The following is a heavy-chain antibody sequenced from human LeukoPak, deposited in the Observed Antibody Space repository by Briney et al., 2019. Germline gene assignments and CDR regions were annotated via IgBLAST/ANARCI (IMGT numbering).Heavy chain of an antibody. J-gene: IGHJ4*02. D-gene: IGHD3-10*01. CDR2: IYYSGST. CDR3: VSQDERITMVRGVIRFDY. V-gene: IGHV4-39*01. Sequence: PSETLSLTCTVSGGSISSSSYYWGWIRQPPGKGLEWIGSIYYSGSTYYNPSLKSRVTISVDTSKNQFSLKLSSVTAADTAVYYCVSQDERITMVRGVIRFDYWGQGTLVTVSS. CDR1: GGSISSSSYY.